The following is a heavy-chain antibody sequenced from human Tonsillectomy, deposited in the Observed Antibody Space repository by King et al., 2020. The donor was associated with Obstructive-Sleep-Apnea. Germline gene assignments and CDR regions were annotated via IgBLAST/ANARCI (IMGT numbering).Heavy chain of an antibody. V-gene: IGHV3-30-3*01. CDR2: ISYDGNNK. CDR3: ARVPYSYDSSGYDY. CDR1: GFTFSNYT. D-gene: IGHD3-22*01. J-gene: IGHJ4*02. Sequence: QVQLVESGGGVVQPGRSLRLSCAASGFTFSNYTMHWVRQAPGKGLEWVAVISYDGNNKYYADSVKDRFTISRDNSKNTLYLQMNSLRAEDTAVYYCARVPYSYDSSGYDYWGQGTLVTVSS.